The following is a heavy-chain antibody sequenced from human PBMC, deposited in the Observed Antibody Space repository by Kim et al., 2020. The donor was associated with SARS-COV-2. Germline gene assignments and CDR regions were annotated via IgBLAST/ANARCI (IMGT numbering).Heavy chain of an antibody. D-gene: IGHD6-19*01. CDR1: GGSISSSSYY. V-gene: IGHV4-39*01. CDR3: ARWGWGSGWYGVGEYYGMDV. CDR2: IYYSGST. J-gene: IGHJ6*02. Sequence: SETLSLTCTVSGGSISSSSYYWGWIRQPPGKGLEWIGSIYYSGSTYYNPSLKSRVTISVDTSKNQFSLKLSSVTAADTAVYYCARWGWGSGWYGVGEYYGMDVWGQGTTVTVSS.